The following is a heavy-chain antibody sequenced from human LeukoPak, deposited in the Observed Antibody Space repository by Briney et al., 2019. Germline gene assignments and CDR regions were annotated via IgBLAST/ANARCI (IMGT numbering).Heavy chain of an antibody. CDR1: GYTFTSYG. V-gene: IGHV1-18*01. Sequence: GASVKVSCKASGYTFTSYGISWVRQAPGQGLEWMGWISAYNGNTNYAQKLQGRVTMTTDTSTSTAYMELRSLRSDDTAVYYCARPGYSSSWYFAGPYWYFDLWGRGTLVTVSS. CDR2: ISAYNGNT. J-gene: IGHJ2*01. CDR3: ARPGYSSSWYFAGPYWYFDL. D-gene: IGHD6-13*01.